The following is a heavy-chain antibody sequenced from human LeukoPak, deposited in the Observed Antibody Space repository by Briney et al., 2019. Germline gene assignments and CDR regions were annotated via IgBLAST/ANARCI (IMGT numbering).Heavy chain of an antibody. Sequence: PDRSLRLSCAASGFTFDDYAMHWVRQAPGKGLEWVSGISWNSGSIGYADSVKGRFTISRDNAKNSLYLQMNSLRAEDTALYYCAKVGDTSDYGDYFDYWGQGTLVTVSS. D-gene: IGHD4-17*01. CDR1: GFTFDDYA. V-gene: IGHV3-9*01. J-gene: IGHJ4*02. CDR3: AKVGDTSDYGDYFDY. CDR2: ISWNSGSI.